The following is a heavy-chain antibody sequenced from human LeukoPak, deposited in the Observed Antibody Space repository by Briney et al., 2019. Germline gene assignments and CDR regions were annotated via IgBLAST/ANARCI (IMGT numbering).Heavy chain of an antibody. V-gene: IGHV1-69*10. CDR3: ARERGVRGATTNWFDP. D-gene: IGHD3-10*01. CDR1: GGTFSSYA. CDR2: IIPILGMA. J-gene: IGHJ5*02. Sequence: SVKVSCKASGGTFSSYAISWVRQAPGQGLEWMGRIIPILGMANYAQKFQGRVTITADKSTSTAYMELSSLRSEDTAVYYCARERGVRGATTNWFDPWGQGTLVTVSS.